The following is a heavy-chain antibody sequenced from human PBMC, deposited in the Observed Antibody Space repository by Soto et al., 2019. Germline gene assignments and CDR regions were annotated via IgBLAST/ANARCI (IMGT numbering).Heavy chain of an antibody. Sequence: SETLSLTCAVSGGSISSGGYSWSWIRQPPGKGLEWIGYIYHSGSTYYNPSLKSRVTISVDRSKNQFSLKLSSVTAADTAVYYCARGRKNVRWFVPWGQGTLVTVSS. J-gene: IGHJ5*02. D-gene: IGHD3-10*02. CDR1: GGSISSGGYS. V-gene: IGHV4-30-2*01. CDR3: ARGRKNVRWFVP. CDR2: IYHSGST.